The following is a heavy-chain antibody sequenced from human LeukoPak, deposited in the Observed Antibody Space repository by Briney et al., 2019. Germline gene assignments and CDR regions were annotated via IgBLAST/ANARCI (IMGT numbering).Heavy chain of an antibody. CDR2: ITGSGGRT. D-gene: IGHD1-26*01. CDR3: AKDLWSLDY. V-gene: IGHV3-23*01. CDR1: GFTFSSYA. Sequence: GGSLRLSCAASGFTFSSYAMSWVRQAPGKGLGWVSGITGSGGRTWYADSVKGRFTISRDNSKNTLYLQMNSLRAEDTALYYCAKDLWSLDYWGQGTLVTVSS. J-gene: IGHJ4*02.